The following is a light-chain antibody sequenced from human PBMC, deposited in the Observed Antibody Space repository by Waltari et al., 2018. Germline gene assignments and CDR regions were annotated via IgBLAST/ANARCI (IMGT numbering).Light chain of an antibody. V-gene: IGLV2-8*01. J-gene: IGLJ2*01. CDR3: SSFAGSSQML. CDR2: EVS. Sequence: QSALTQPPSASGSPGQSVTISCTGTSSDVGGFYYVSWYQQHPGKVPRLMIYEVSKRPSGVPDRFSGSKSGNTAALTVSGLQVEDEADYYCSSFAGSSQMLFGGGTKLTVL. CDR1: SSDVGGFYY.